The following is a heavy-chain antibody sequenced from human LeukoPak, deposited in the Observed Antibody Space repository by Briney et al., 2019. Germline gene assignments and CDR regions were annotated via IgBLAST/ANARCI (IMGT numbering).Heavy chain of an antibody. CDR1: GFTFSDSA. J-gene: IGHJ6*02. CDR3: TRDLWFGELSA. CDR2: IRNKANSYAT. V-gene: IGHV3-73*01. Sequence: GGSLRLSCAASGFTFSDSAMHWVRQASGKGLEWVGRIRNKANSYATAYVASVKGRFTISRDDSKNTAYLQMNSLKTEDTAVYYCTRDLWFGELSAWGQGTTVTVSS. D-gene: IGHD3-10*01.